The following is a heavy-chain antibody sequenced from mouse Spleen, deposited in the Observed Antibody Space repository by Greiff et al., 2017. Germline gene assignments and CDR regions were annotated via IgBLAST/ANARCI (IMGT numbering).Heavy chain of an antibody. V-gene: IGHV5-9-1*01. CDR3: ASTGIRWDY. CDR2: ISSGGSYT. D-gene: IGHD4-1*01. CDR1: GFTFSSYA. J-gene: IGHJ2*01. Sequence: EVKVVESGGGLVKPGGSLKLSCAASGFTFSSYAMSWVRQTPEKRLEWVATISSGGSYTYYPDSVKGRFTISRDNAKNTLYLQMSSLRSEDTAMYYCASTGIRWDYWGQGTTLTVSS.